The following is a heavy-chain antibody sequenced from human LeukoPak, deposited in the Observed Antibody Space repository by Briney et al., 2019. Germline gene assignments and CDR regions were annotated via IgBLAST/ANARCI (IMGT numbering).Heavy chain of an antibody. CDR3: ARGPTLYYYYMDV. CDR2: ISYDGSNK. CDR1: GFTFSSYG. V-gene: IGHV3-30*03. J-gene: IGHJ6*03. Sequence: GGSLRLSCAASGFTFSSYGMHWVRQAPGKGLEWVAVISYDGSNKYYADSVKGRFTISRDNSKNTLYLQMNSLRAEDTAVYYCARGPTLYYYYMDVWGKGTTVTVSS.